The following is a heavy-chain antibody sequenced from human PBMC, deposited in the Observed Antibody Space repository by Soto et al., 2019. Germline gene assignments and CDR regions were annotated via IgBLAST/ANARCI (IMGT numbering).Heavy chain of an antibody. V-gene: IGHV1-18*01. D-gene: IGHD3-22*01. Sequence: ASVKVSCKASGYTFTSYGISWVRQAPGQGLEWMGWISAYNGNTNYAQKIQGRDTMTTDTSTSTAYMELRILRSDDTAVYYCARDYYYDSSVSKYWGQGTLVTVSS. CDR2: ISAYNGNT. J-gene: IGHJ4*02. CDR3: ARDYYYDSSVSKY. CDR1: GYTFTSYG.